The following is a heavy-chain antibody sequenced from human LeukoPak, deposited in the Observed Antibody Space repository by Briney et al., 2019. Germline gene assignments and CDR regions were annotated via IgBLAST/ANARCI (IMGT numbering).Heavy chain of an antibody. Sequence: PGGSLRLSCAASGFTSSTYAMSWVRQAPGKGLEWVSTISASGLSTYYADSVKGRYTISRDNSKNTLYLQMNTLRGEDTAVYYCAKHSEAFDVWGQGTMVTVSS. CDR1: GFTSSTYA. CDR2: ISASGLST. D-gene: IGHD2-15*01. J-gene: IGHJ3*01. CDR3: AKHSEAFDV. V-gene: IGHV3-23*01.